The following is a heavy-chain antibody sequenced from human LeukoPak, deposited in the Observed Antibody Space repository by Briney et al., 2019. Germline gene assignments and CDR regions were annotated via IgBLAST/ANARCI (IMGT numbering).Heavy chain of an antibody. CDR1: GFTFSGYS. J-gene: IGHJ6*03. D-gene: IGHD3/OR15-3a*01. V-gene: IGHV3-48*01. CDR2: ISSSSSTI. CDR3: ARTSMDYHYYYIDV. Sequence: GGSLRLSCAASGFTFSGYSMDWVRQAPGKGLEWVSYISSSSSTIYHADSVKGRFTISRDNAKNSLYLQMNSLRAEDTAVYYCARTSMDYHYYYIDVWGKETTVTVSS.